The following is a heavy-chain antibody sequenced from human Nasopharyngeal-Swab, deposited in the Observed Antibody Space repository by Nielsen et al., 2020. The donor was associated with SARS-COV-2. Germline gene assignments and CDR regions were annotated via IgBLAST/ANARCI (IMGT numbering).Heavy chain of an antibody. V-gene: IGHV1-46*01. CDR3: ARGIVVVPAASDYGMDV. CDR2: INPSGGST. Sequence: ASVKVSCKASGYTFTSYYMHWVRQAPGQGLEWMGIINPSGGSTSYAQKFQGRVNMTRDTSTSTVYMELSSLRSEDTAVYYCARGIVVVPAASDYGMDVWGQGTTVTVSS. D-gene: IGHD2-2*01. J-gene: IGHJ6*02. CDR1: GYTFTSYY.